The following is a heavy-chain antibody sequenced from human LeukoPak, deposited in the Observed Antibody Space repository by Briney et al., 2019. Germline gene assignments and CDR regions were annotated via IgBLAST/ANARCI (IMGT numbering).Heavy chain of an antibody. D-gene: IGHD2-21*02. Sequence: PGGSLRLSCAASRFTFNDYGMSWVRQAPGKGLEWVSGINWNGGSTAYADSVRGRFTISRDNAKNSLYLQMNSLRAEDTAIYYCAKDPRLCGGDCFTTIDFWGQGTMVTVSP. CDR3: AKDPRLCGGDCFTTIDF. J-gene: IGHJ3*01. CDR1: RFTFNDYG. CDR2: INWNGGST. V-gene: IGHV3-20*04.